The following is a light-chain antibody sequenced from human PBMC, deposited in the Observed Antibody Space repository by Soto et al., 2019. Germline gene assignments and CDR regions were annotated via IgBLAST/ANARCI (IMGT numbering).Light chain of an antibody. CDR3: QQRSNF. CDR1: QSISSY. V-gene: IGKV3-11*01. CDR2: DAS. Sequence: EIVLTQSPATLSLSPGERATLSCRASQSISSYLAWFQQKPGQAPRLLIYDASNRATGVPARFSGSGSGTDFTLTISSLAPEDFAVYYCQQRSNFFGGGTKVEIK. J-gene: IGKJ4*01.